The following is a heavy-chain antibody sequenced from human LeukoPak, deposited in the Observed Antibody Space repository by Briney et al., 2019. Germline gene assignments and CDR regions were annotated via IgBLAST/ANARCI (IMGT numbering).Heavy chain of an antibody. V-gene: IGHV1-46*01. CDR3: ARERIAAAGNNNWFDP. CDR1: GYTFTSYY. J-gene: IGHJ5*02. D-gene: IGHD6-13*01. CDR2: INPSGGST. Sequence: ASVKVSCKASGYTFTSYYMHWVRQAPGQGLEWMGIINPSGGSTSYAQKFQGGVTMTRDMSTSTVYMELSSLRSEDTAVYYCARERIAAAGNNNWFDPWGQGTLVTVSS.